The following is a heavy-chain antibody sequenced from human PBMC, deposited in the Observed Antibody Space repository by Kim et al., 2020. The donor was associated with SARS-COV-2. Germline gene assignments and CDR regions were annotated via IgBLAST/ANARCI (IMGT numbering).Heavy chain of an antibody. CDR1: GFTFSSYA. CDR3: ARETNIAGVGSAFDI. J-gene: IGHJ3*02. Sequence: GGSLRLSCAASGFTFSSYAMHWVRQAPGKGLEWAAFISYDGKKIWYADSVKGRFTISRDNSRNTLYLQMNSLTTEDTAVYYCARETNIAGVGSAFDIWGQGTMVTVSS. D-gene: IGHD6-13*01. CDR2: ISYDGKKI. V-gene: IGHV3-30*04.